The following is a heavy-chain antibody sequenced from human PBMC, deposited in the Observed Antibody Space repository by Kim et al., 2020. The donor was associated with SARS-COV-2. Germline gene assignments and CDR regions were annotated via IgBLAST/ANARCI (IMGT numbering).Heavy chain of an antibody. V-gene: IGHV4-59*01. D-gene: IGHD3-10*01. Sequence: SETLSLTCTVSGDPLDGNYWGWIRQPPGKGLEWIGYIYYTGATNYNRSLTSRVSISIDTSKNQFSLKLRFVTAADTAVYYCARVRGGRLLFDDWGQGTLVTVSS. CDR2: IYYTGAT. CDR3: ARVRGGRLLFDD. CDR1: GDPLDGNY. J-gene: IGHJ4*02.